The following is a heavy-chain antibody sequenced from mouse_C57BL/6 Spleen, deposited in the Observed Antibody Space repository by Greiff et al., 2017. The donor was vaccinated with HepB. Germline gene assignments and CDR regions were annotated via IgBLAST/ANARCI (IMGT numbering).Heavy chain of an antibody. CDR2: IDPSDSYT. CDR1: GYTFTSYW. J-gene: IGHJ1*03. CDR3: ASPSFYYGGSYGYFDV. Sequence: QVQLQQPGAELVRPGTSVKLSCKASGYTFTSYWMHWVKQRPGQGLEWIGVIDPSDSYTNYNQKFKGKATLTVDTSSSTAYMQLSSLTSEDSAVYSCASPSFYYGGSYGYFDVWGTGTTVTVSS. D-gene: IGHD1-1*01. V-gene: IGHV1-59*01.